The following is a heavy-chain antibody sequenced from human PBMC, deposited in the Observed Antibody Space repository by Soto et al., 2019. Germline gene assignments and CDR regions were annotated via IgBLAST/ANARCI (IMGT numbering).Heavy chain of an antibody. J-gene: IGHJ4*02. V-gene: IGHV1-18*01. CDR3: ARDRGVREVLINDY. CDR2: ISAYNGNT. CDR1: GYTFISYG. Sequence: QVQLVQSGAEVKKPGASVKVSCKASGYTFISYGISWVRQAPGQGLEWMGRISAYNGNTNYAQKLQGRVTMTTDTATSTAYMELRSLRSDDTAVYYCARDRGVREVLINDYWGQGTLVTVSS. D-gene: IGHD3-10*01.